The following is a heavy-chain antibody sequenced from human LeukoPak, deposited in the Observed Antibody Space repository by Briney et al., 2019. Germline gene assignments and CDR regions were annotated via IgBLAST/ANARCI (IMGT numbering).Heavy chain of an antibody. Sequence: PGGALRPSCAASGFTFRNYGMHWVRQVPGKGLEWVAVIWYDGSNKYDADSVKGRFTISRDNSKNSLYLQMNSLRAEDTAVYYCARLNLGYCSSTSCSLDYWGQGNLVTVSS. CDR3: ARLNLGYCSSTSCSLDY. J-gene: IGHJ4*02. CDR2: IWYDGSNK. V-gene: IGHV3-33*01. D-gene: IGHD2-2*01. CDR1: GFTFRNYG.